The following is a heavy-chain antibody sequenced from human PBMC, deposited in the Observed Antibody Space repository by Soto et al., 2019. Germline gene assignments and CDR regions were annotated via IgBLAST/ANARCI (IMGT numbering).Heavy chain of an antibody. CDR3: AREKGYYHDSSGPFDY. D-gene: IGHD3-22*01. Sequence: ASVKVSCKVSGYTLTELSMHWVRQAPGKGLEWMGGFDPEDGETIYAQKFQGRVTMTEDTSTDTAYMELSSLRSEDTAVYYCAREKGYYHDSSGPFDYWGLGTLVTVSS. CDR1: GYTLTELS. CDR2: FDPEDGET. J-gene: IGHJ4*02. V-gene: IGHV1-24*01.